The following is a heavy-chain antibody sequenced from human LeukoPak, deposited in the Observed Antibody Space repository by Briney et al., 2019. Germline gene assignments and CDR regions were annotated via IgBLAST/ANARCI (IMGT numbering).Heavy chain of an antibody. V-gene: IGHV1-69*04. CDR1: GGTFSSYA. Sequence: SVKVSCKASGGTFSSYAISWVRQAPGQGLEWMGRIIPILGIANYAQKFQGRVTITADKSTSTAYMELSSLRSEDTAVYYCARALGYYGKTTFDYWGQGTLVTVSS. J-gene: IGHJ4*02. CDR3: ARALGYYGKTTFDY. CDR2: IIPILGIA. D-gene: IGHD3-10*01.